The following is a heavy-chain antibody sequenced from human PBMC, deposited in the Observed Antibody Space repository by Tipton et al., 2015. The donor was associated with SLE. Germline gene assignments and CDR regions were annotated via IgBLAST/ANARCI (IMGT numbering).Heavy chain of an antibody. J-gene: IGHJ6*03. V-gene: IGHV4-61*09. D-gene: IGHD1-14*01. CDR2: IYISGRT. Sequence: TLSLTCTVSGGSISSADYYWSWIRQPAGKGLEWIGYIYISGRTNYNPSLNSRVTISVDTSKNQFSLKLSSVTAADTDVYYCARLGRFLNHYYADVWGEGTAVTVSS. CDR3: ARLGRFLNHYYADV. CDR1: GGSISSADYY.